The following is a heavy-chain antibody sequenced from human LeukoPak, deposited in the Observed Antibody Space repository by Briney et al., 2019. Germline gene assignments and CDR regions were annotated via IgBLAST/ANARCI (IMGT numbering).Heavy chain of an antibody. CDR2: FDPEDGET. D-gene: IGHD3-22*01. V-gene: IGHV1-24*01. CDR3: AAGYYYDSSGYHGRYAFGI. CDR1: GYTLTELS. Sequence: ASVKVSCKVSGYTLTELSMHWVRQAPGKGLEWMGGFDPEDGETIYAQKFQGRVTMTEDTSADTAYMELSSLSSEDTAVYYCAAGYYYDSSGYHGRYAFGIWGQGTMVTVSS. J-gene: IGHJ3*02.